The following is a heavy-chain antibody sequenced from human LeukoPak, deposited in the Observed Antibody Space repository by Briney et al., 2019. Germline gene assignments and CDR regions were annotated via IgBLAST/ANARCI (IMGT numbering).Heavy chain of an antibody. D-gene: IGHD4-23*01. J-gene: IGHJ4*02. Sequence: SETLSLTCTVSGGSINSGDYYWRWIRQPPGTGLEWIGYIYYSGSTYYNPSLKSRVTISVDTSKNQFSLKLSSVTAADTAVYYCARVVTQGYFDYWGQGTLVTVSS. V-gene: IGHV4-30-4*08. CDR3: ARVVTQGYFDY. CDR2: IYYSGST. CDR1: GGSINSGDYY.